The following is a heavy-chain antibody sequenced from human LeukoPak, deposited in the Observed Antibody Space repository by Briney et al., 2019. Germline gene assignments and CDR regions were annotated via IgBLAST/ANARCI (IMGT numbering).Heavy chain of an antibody. CDR2: IKQDGSEK. V-gene: IGHV3-7*01. D-gene: IGHD3-16*02. Sequence: GGSLRLSCAASGFTFSSYWMSWVRQAPGKGLEWVANIKQDGSEKYYVDSVKGRFTISRDNAKNSLYLQMNSLRAEDTAVYYCSRSEYDYVWGSYRDDDYWGQGTLVTVSS. CDR3: SRSEYDYVWGSYRDDDY. CDR1: GFTFSSYW. J-gene: IGHJ4*02.